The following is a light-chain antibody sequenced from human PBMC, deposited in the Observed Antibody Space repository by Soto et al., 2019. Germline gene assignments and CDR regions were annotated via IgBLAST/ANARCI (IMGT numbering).Light chain of an antibody. V-gene: IGKV1-5*01. CDR3: QQYNSYTLT. Sequence: DIQMTQSPSTPSASVGDRVTITCRASQSMSTWLAWYQQKPGKAPKLLIYDASSLESGVPSRFSGSGSGTEFTLTISSLQPDDFATYSCQQYNSYTLTFGGGTKVEIK. CDR2: DAS. J-gene: IGKJ4*01. CDR1: QSMSTW.